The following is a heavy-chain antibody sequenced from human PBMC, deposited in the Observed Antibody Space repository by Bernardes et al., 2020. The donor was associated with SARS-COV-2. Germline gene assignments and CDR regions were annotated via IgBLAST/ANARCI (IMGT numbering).Heavy chain of an antibody. J-gene: IGHJ4*02. CDR2: IYYSGST. Sequence: SETLSLTCTVSGGSMSRYYWSWIRQPPGKELEYIAYIYYSGSTDYKPSLESRVTISIDTSKNQFSLKLSSVTAADTAMYYCARLRADSFGGGFDSWGQGTLVTVSS. V-gene: IGHV4-59*08. D-gene: IGHD3-16*01. CDR3: ARLRADSFGGGFDS. CDR1: GGSMSRYY.